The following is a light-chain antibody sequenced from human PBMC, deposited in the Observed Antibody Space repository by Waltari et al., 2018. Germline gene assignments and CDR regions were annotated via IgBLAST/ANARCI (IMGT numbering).Light chain of an antibody. J-gene: IGKJ1*01. CDR2: AAT. V-gene: IGKV1-17*01. CDR1: QGISSY. Sequence: DIQMTQSPSSLSASVGDTVTITCRASQGISSYLNWFQQKPGKAPKLLIYAATTLQSGVPSRFSGSGSGTEFTLTISSLQPEDFAAYYCLQHNSYPWTFGLGTKVEIK. CDR3: LQHNSYPWT.